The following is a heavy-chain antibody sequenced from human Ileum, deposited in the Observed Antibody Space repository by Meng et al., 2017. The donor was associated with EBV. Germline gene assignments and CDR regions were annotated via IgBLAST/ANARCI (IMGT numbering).Heavy chain of an antibody. Sequence: EVQLVESGGGLVKPGGLLRRSCAASGFTFSGFTMHWVRQAPGEGLDWVSSILGDSIYISSADSLNVRFTVSRDNAKNSLYLQMNSLRADDTSLYYYTLSFSSAPLTWGQGTLGTVDS. J-gene: IGHJ4*02. CDR3: TLSFSSAPLT. CDR2: ILGDSIYI. CDR1: GFTFSGFT. V-gene: IGHV3-21*01. D-gene: IGHD2/OR15-2a*01.